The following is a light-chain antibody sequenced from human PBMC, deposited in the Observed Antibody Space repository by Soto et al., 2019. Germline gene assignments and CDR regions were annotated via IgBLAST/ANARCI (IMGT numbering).Light chain of an antibody. J-gene: IGKJ1*01. CDR2: GAS. CDR1: QNINTF. V-gene: IGKV1-39*01. Sequence: DIEMTQSPSSLSASVGDRITISCRASQNINTFLNWYQQKGGKAPKLLIHGASSLQSGVPLRFSGSGSGTDFTLTISSLQPEDVATYYCQKYNSAPWTFGQGTKVDI. CDR3: QKYNSAPWT.